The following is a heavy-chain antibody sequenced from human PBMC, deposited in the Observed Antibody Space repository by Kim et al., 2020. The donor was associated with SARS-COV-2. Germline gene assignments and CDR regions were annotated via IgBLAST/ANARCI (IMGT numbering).Heavy chain of an antibody. Sequence: SETLSLTCTVSGGSISSYYWTWIRQPPGKGLEWIGYIYNSGSTNYNPSLKSRVTMSVDTSKNQFSLKLSSVSAADTAVYYCASGNDYRIDYWGQGTLGTV. J-gene: IGHJ4*02. V-gene: IGHV4-59*08. CDR3: ASGNDYRIDY. CDR2: IYNSGST. D-gene: IGHD1-1*01. CDR1: GGSISSYY.